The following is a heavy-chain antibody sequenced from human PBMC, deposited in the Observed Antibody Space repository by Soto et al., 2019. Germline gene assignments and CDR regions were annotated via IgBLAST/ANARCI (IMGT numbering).Heavy chain of an antibody. D-gene: IGHD1-26*01. CDR1: GYSISSSNW. Sequence: SETLSLTCAVSGYSISSSNWWGWIRQPPGKGLEWIGYIYYSGTTYYNPSLKSRVTMSVDTPKNQFSLKLTSVTAVDTAVYYCARREIQGPIDYWGQGTLVTV. CDR2: IYYSGTT. CDR3: ARREIQGPIDY. V-gene: IGHV4-28*01. J-gene: IGHJ4*02.